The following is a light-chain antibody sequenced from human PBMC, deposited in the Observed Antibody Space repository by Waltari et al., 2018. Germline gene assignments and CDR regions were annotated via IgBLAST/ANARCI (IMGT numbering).Light chain of an antibody. CDR1: QYVGSN. Sequence: DIVMTQSPATLSVPPGERATLSCRASQYVGSNLAWYQQKPGQAPRLLIYGASTRATGIPARFSGGGSGTEFTLTISSLQSEDFAVYYCQQYHNWPPLTFGGGTKVEIK. CDR3: QQYHNWPPLT. V-gene: IGKV3-15*01. J-gene: IGKJ4*01. CDR2: GAS.